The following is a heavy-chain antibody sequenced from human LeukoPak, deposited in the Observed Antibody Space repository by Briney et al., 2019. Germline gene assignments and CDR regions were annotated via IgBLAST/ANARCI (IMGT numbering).Heavy chain of an antibody. CDR2: VNANSGGT. CDR3: ARGSGSSDGRDEDMDV. D-gene: IGHD6-13*01. CDR1: GYTFTSHY. V-gene: IGHV1-2*02. Sequence: ASVKVSCKASGYTFTSHYMHWVRQAPGQGLEWMGWVNANSGGTNYAQKFQGRVTMTRDTSISTVYMELSRLRSDDTAVYYCARGSGSSDGRDEDMDVWGKGTTVTVSS. J-gene: IGHJ6*03.